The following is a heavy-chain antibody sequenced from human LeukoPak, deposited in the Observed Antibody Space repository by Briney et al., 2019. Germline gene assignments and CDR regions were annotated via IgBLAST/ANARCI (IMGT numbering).Heavy chain of an antibody. D-gene: IGHD6-13*01. CDR3: ARKSSSWYYFED. CDR2: IYYSGST. V-gene: IGHV4-39*07. CDR1: GGSISSSDYW. J-gene: IGHJ4*02. Sequence: SETLSLTCTVSGGSISSSDYWWAWIRLPPGRGLEWIGSIYYSGSTYNNPPLKSRATISVDTSKNQFSLKLSSVTAAAAAVYFWARKSSSWYYFEDWGQGTLVTVSS.